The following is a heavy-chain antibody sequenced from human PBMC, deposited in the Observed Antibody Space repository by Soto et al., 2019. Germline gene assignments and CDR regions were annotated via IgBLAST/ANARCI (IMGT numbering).Heavy chain of an antibody. D-gene: IGHD2-21*01. V-gene: IGHV3-74*01. CDR2: INSDGSST. CDR3: ARGRWGLWPPLNNWFDP. J-gene: IGHJ5*02. CDR1: GFTFSSYW. Sequence: GGSLRLSCAASGFTFSSYWMHLVRQASGKGLVWVSRINSDGSSTSYADSVKGRFTISRDNAKNTLYLQMNSLRAEDTAVYYCARGRWGLWPPLNNWFDPWGQGTLVTVSS.